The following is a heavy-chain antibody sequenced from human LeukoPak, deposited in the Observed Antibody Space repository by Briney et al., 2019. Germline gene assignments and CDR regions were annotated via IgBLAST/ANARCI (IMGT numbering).Heavy chain of an antibody. D-gene: IGHD2-15*01. Sequence: PGGSLRLSCAASGFTFSSYAMYWVRLAPGKGLEWVSYITSSSSAIYYADSVKGRFTISRDNAKNSLYLQMNSLRAEDTAVYYCARTYGSGSLDYGGQGTLVTVSS. CDR2: ITSSSSAI. J-gene: IGHJ4*02. V-gene: IGHV3-48*01. CDR1: GFTFSSYA. CDR3: ARTYGSGSLDY.